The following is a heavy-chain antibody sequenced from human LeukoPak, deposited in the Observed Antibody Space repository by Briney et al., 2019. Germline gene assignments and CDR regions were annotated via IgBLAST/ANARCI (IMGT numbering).Heavy chain of an antibody. D-gene: IGHD2-15*01. CDR2: IYYSGST. V-gene: IGHV4-39*07. CDR3: ARSAYCSGGSCYSVRLFDY. J-gene: IGHJ4*02. Sequence: SETLSLTCTVSGGSISSSSYYWGWIRQPPGKGLEWIGSIYYSGSTNYNPSLKSRVTISVDTSKNQFSLKLSSVTAADTAVYYCARSAYCSGGSCYSVRLFDYWGQGTLVTVSS. CDR1: GGSISSSSYY.